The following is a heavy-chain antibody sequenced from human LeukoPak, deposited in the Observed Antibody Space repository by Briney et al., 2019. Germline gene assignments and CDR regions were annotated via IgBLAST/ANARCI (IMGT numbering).Heavy chain of an antibody. CDR1: VYAFTNYD. CDR2: MNPNSGNT. CDR3: ASSRGYCSSTSCPFDY. V-gene: IGHV1-8*01. Sequence: ASVKVSCQASVYAFTNYDINWVRQATGRGLAWMGWMNPNSGNTGYAQKFQGRVTMTRNTSISTAYMELSSLRSEDTAVYYCASSRGYCSSTSCPFDYWGQGTLVTVSS. J-gene: IGHJ4*02. D-gene: IGHD2-2*01.